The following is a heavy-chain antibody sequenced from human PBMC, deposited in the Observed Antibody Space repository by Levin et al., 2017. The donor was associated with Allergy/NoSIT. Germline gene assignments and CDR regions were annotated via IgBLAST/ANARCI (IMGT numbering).Heavy chain of an antibody. V-gene: IGHV3-30*04. Sequence: HTGGSLRLSCAASGFTFSSYAMHWVRQAPGKGLEWVALISPDGSGKYYADSVRGRFTISRDNSKNTLYLQMSSLRAEDTVVYYCARDYYDFSSGYYGPVDHWGQGTLVTVSS. CDR1: GFTFSSYA. D-gene: IGHD3-3*01. J-gene: IGHJ5*02. CDR2: ISPDGSGK. CDR3: ARDYYDFSSGYYGPVDH.